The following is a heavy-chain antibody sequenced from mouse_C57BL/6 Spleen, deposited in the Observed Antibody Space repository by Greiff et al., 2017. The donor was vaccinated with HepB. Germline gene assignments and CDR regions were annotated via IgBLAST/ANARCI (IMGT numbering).Heavy chain of an antibody. D-gene: IGHD2-1*01. CDR2: IDPSDSYT. V-gene: IGHV1-59*01. CDR3: ARSEYGNYVYYFDY. CDR1: GYTFTSYW. J-gene: IGHJ2*01. Sequence: QVQLQQPGAELVRPGTSVKLSCKVSGYTFTSYWMHWVKQRPGQGLEWIGVIDPSDSYTNYNQKFKGKATLTVDTSSSTAYMQLSSLTSEDSAVYYCARSEYGNYVYYFDYWGQGTTLTVSS.